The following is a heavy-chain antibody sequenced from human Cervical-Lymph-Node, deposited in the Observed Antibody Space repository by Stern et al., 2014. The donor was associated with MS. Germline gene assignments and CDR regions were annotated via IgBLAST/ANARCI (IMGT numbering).Heavy chain of an antibody. CDR3: ARKGAIVPAAIENWFDS. CDR1: GDSISSGGYF. CDR2: IYQSGST. Sequence: VQLVQSGPGLVTPSQTLSLTCTVSGDSISSGGYFWSWIRQHPGKGLEWIWYIYQSGSTYYNPYLQILVTLYVDTSKNQVSPNLSAVTAADTAVYYCARKGAIVPAAIENWFDSWGQGTLVTVSS. J-gene: IGHJ5*01. V-gene: IGHV4-31*01. D-gene: IGHD2-2*01.